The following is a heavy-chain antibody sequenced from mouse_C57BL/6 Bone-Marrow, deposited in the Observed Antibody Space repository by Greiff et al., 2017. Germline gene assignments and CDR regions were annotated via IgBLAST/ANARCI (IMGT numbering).Heavy chain of an antibody. CDR2: ISGGGGNT. CDR1: GFTFRRYT. V-gene: IGHV5-9*01. CDR3: ARHDPFDY. J-gene: IGHJ2*01. Sequence: DVKLIESGGGLVKPGGSLKLSCAASGFTFRRYTMSWVRQTPEKRLEWVATISGGGGNTYYPDSVKGRFTISRDNAKNTLYLQMSSLRSEDTALYYCARHDPFDYWGQGTTLTVSS.